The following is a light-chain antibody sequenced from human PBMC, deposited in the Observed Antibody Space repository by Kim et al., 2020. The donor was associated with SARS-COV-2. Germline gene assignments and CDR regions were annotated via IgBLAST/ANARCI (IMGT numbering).Light chain of an antibody. J-gene: IGKJ4*01. CDR3: QQSHRTPLLT. Sequence: DIQMTQSPSSLAASVGDRVTIACRASQTISTYLNWYQQKPGKAPKLLIYAASTLQSGVPSRFSGSGSGTDFTLTISSLQPEDFATYYCQQSHRTPLLTFGVGTKVDIK. CDR1: QTISTY. V-gene: IGKV1-39*01. CDR2: AAS.